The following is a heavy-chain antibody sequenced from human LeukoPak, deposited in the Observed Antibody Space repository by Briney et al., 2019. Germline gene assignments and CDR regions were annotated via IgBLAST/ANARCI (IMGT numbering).Heavy chain of an antibody. Sequence: PGGSLRLSCAASGFTVNSNHMNWFRQAPGKGLEWVANIKQDGSEKYYVDSVKGRFTISRDNAKNSLYLQMNSLRAEDTAVYYCARDVRFYDSSGYDYWGQGTLVTVSS. CDR3: ARDVRFYDSSGYDY. D-gene: IGHD3-22*01. V-gene: IGHV3-7*03. CDR1: GFTVNSNH. J-gene: IGHJ4*02. CDR2: IKQDGSEK.